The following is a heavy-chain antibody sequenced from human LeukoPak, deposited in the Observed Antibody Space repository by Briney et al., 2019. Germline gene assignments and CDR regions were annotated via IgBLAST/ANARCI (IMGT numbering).Heavy chain of an antibody. CDR3: AKGDEWELSYFDY. Sequence: GGSLRLSCAASGFTFSSYGMHWVRQAPGKGLEWVSAISGSGGSTYYADSVKGRFTISRDNSKNTLYLQMNSLRAEDTAVYYCAKGDEWELSYFDYWGQGTLVTVSS. CDR2: ISGSGGST. J-gene: IGHJ4*02. V-gene: IGHV3-23*01. CDR1: GFTFSSYG. D-gene: IGHD1-26*01.